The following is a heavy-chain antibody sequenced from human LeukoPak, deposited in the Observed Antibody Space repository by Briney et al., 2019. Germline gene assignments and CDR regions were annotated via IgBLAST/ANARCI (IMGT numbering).Heavy chain of an antibody. V-gene: IGHV1-18*01. CDR1: GYTFTNYG. CDR3: ARDLYRDSLPVSWFDP. Sequence: ASVKVSCKASGYTFTNYGISGVRQAPGQGLEWMGGISDYNGNTNYAQKLQRRVTMTTDTSTSTAYMELRSLRSDDTAVYYCARDLYRDSLPVSWFDPWGQGTLVTVSS. D-gene: IGHD4-11*01. CDR2: ISDYNGNT. J-gene: IGHJ5*02.